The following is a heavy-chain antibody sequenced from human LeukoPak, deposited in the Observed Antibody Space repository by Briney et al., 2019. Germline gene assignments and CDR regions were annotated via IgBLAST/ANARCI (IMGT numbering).Heavy chain of an antibody. J-gene: IGHJ5*02. V-gene: IGHV1-2*06. Sequence: VKVSCKASGYTFTSYGISWVRQAPGQGLEWMGRINPNSGGTNYAQKFQGRVTMTRDTSISTAYMELSRLRSDDTAVYYCARDPIKYTIKYFDPWGQGTLVTVSS. CDR1: GYTFTSYG. D-gene: IGHD5-12*01. CDR3: ARDPIKYTIKYFDP. CDR2: INPNSGGT.